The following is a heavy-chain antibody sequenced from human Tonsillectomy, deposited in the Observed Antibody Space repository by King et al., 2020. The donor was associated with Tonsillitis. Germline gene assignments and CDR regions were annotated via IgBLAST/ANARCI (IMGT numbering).Heavy chain of an antibody. J-gene: IGHJ3*02. CDR3: ARDRGGSDWGSDAFDI. CDR2: MSSSSSGSI. Sequence: VQLVESGGGLVQPGGSLRLSCAASGFTLSRYSMNWVRQVPGKGLEWILYMSSSSSGSIYYADSVKGRFTISRDNANNSLHLQMNSLRAEDTAVYYCARDRGGSDWGSDAFDIWGQGTKVTVSS. CDR1: GFTLSRYS. V-gene: IGHV3-48*04. D-gene: IGHD1-26*01.